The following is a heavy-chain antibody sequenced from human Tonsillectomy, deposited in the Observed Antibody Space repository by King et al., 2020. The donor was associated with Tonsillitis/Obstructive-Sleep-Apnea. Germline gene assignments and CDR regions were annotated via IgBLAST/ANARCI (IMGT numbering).Heavy chain of an antibody. CDR3: TTVGIAARGFDY. CDR2: IKSKTDGGIT. D-gene: IGHD6-6*01. Sequence: QLVQSGGGLVKPGGSLRLSCAASGFTFSNAWMSWVRQAPGKGLEWVGRIKSKTDGGITDYAAPVKGRFTISRDDSKNTLYLQMKSLKTEDTAVYYCTTVGIAARGFDYWGQGTLVTVSS. J-gene: IGHJ4*02. V-gene: IGHV3-15*01. CDR1: GFTFSNAW.